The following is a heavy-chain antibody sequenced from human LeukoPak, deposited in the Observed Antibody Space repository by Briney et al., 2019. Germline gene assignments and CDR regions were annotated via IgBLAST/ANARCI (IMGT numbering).Heavy chain of an antibody. V-gene: IGHV4-31*11. D-gene: IGHD3-10*01. Sequence: PSETLSLTCAVYGGSFSGYYWSWIRQHPGKGLEWIGYISYSGNTYYNPSLKSRLTISVDTSKNQFSLKLSSVTAADTAVYYCARSFGESYFDYWGQGILVTVSS. CDR2: ISYSGNT. CDR3: ARSFGESYFDY. J-gene: IGHJ4*02. CDR1: GGSFSGYY.